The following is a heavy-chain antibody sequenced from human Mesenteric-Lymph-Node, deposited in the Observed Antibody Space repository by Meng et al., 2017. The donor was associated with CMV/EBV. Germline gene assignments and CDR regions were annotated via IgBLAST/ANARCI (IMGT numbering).Heavy chain of an antibody. J-gene: IGHJ4*02. CDR3: ARVGFRFGELIDY. CDR2: IYYSGSN. Sequence: TVSAGSSSSGSYYWSWIRQPPGKGVEWIGYIYYSGSNSYNPSLKSRVTISVDTSKNQFSLKLSSVTAADTAVYYCARVGFRFGELIDYWGQGTLVTVSS. D-gene: IGHD3-10*01. V-gene: IGHV4-61*01. CDR1: AGSSSSGSYY.